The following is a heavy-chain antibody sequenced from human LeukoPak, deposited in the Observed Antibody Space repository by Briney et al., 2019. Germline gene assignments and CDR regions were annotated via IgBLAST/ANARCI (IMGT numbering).Heavy chain of an antibody. J-gene: IGHJ3*02. D-gene: IGHD6-13*01. CDR3: ARFVGSSWLAFDI. CDR1: GGSISSYY. V-gene: IGHV4-59*01. Sequence: PSETLSLTCTVSGGSISSYYWGWIRQPPGKGLEWIANIHYSGSTNYNPSLKSRVTISKDTSKNQFSLELTSVSAADTAVYNCARFVGSSWLAFDIWGQGTMVTVSA. CDR2: IHYSGST.